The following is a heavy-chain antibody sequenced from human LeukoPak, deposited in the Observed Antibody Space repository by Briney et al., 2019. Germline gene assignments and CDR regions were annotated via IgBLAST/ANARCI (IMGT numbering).Heavy chain of an antibody. CDR3: ARDGPPTWIPLDI. CDR1: GFTFSSYS. J-gene: IGHJ3*02. Sequence: GGSLRLSCTLSGFTFSSYSMNWVRPPPPKGLEWVSSITSSSSYIYYGDSVKGRFTISRDNAKNSVYLQMNSLRAEDTAVYYCARDGPPTWIPLDIWGQGTMVTVSS. CDR2: ITSSSSYI. D-gene: IGHD5-12*01. V-gene: IGHV3-21*01.